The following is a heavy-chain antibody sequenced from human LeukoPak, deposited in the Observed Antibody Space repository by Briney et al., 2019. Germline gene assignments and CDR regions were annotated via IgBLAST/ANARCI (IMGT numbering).Heavy chain of an antibody. CDR1: GGSFSGYY. Sequence: SETLSLTCAVYGGSFSGYYWSWIRQPPGKGLEWIGEINHSGSTNYNPSLKSRVTISVDTSKNQFSLKLSSVTAADTAVYYCARGNSDDIVVVPAALHFDYWGQGTLVTVSS. CDR2: INHSGST. J-gene: IGHJ4*02. CDR3: ARGNSDDIVVVPAALHFDY. V-gene: IGHV4-34*01. D-gene: IGHD2-2*01.